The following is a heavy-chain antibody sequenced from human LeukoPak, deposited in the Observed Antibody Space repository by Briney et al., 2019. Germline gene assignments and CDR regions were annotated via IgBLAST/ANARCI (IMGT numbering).Heavy chain of an antibody. V-gene: IGHV1-2*02. J-gene: IGHJ4*02. CDR1: GYTFTGYY. CDR3: AREYYDSSGYYGPFDY. Sequence: ASVKVSCKASGYTFTGYYMHWVRQAPGQGLEWMGWINPNSGGTNYAQKFQGRVTMTRDTSISTAYMELSRLRSEDTAVYYCAREYYDSSGYYGPFDYWGQGTLVTVSS. CDR2: INPNSGGT. D-gene: IGHD3-22*01.